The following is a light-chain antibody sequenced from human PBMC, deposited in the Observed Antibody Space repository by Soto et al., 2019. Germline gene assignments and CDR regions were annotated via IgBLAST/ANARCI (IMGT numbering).Light chain of an antibody. CDR1: QAISTW. CDR2: AAS. J-gene: IGKJ1*01. Sequence: DIQMTQSPSSVSASVGDRVPITCRTSQAISTWLAWYQQKPGKAPKLLIYAASNLQTGPPSRFSGSVSGTDFTLTISSLQPEDVATYYFQQANSFPRTFGKGTKVEI. CDR3: QQANSFPRT. V-gene: IGKV1D-12*01.